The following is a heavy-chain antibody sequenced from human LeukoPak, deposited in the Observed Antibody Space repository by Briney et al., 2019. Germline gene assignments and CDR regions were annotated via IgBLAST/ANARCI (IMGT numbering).Heavy chain of an antibody. CDR1: GYTFTSFG. D-gene: IGHD2-15*01. V-gene: IGHV1-18*04. J-gene: IGHJ4*02. CDR2: IGAYNGDT. Sequence: ASVKVSCKPSGYTFTSFGISWVRQAPGQGLEWMGWIGAYNGDTNYARKFQGRVTMTTDTSTSTAYIDLRSLRSDDSAVYYCTRDHCRGDNCPSFDYWGQGTLVTVSS. CDR3: TRDHCRGDNCPSFDY.